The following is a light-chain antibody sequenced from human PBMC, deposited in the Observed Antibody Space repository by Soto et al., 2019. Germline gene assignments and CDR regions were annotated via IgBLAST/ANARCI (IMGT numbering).Light chain of an antibody. CDR3: QSYDSSLSGLYV. CDR1: SSKIGAGYD. J-gene: IGLJ1*01. V-gene: IGLV1-40*01. CDR2: GNS. Sequence: QSLLTQPPSVSGAPGQRGTISCTGSSSKIGAGYDVHWYQQLPGTAPKLLIYGNSNRPSGVPDRFSGSKSGTSASLAITGLQAEDEADYYCQSYDSSLSGLYVFGTGTKVTVL.